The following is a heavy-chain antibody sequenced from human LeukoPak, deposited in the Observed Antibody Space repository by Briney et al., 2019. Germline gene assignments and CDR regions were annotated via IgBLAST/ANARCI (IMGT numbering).Heavy chain of an antibody. D-gene: IGHD3-22*01. CDR1: GFTFGDYA. J-gene: IGHJ4*02. CDR3: TRDRRRYYYDSGGYKYFDY. Sequence: GGSLRLSCTASGFTFGDYAMSWFRQAPGKGREWVGFIRSKAYGGTTEYAASVKGRFTISRDDSKSIAYLQMNSLKTEDTAVYYCTRDRRRYYYDSGGYKYFDYWGQGTLVTVSS. CDR2: IRSKAYGGTT. V-gene: IGHV3-49*03.